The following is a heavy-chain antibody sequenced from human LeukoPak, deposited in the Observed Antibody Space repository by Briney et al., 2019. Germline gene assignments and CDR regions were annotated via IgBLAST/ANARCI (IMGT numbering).Heavy chain of an antibody. J-gene: IGHJ4*02. CDR1: GFTFSSDW. V-gene: IGHV3-7*05. CDR2: IKEDGSES. D-gene: IGHD6-6*01. Sequence: GGSLRLSCAVSGFTFSSDWMTWVRQAPGKGLEWVANIKEDGSESYYVDSVRGRFTISRDNTKNSLYLQMNSLRAEDTAVYYCARESGDSSSSLGVFDYWGQGTLVTVSS. CDR3: ARESGDSSSSLGVFDY.